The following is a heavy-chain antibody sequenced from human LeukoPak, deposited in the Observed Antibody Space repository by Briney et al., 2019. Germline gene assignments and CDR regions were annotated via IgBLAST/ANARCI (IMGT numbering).Heavy chain of an antibody. CDR3: ARPRYYDRGFAFDI. CDR2: IHHSGST. D-gene: IGHD3-22*01. V-gene: IGHV4-38-2*01. J-gene: IGHJ3*02. CDR1: GYSISSGYY. Sequence: SETLSLTCAVSGYSISSGYYWGWIRLPPGKGLEWIGSIHHSGSTYYNPSLKSRVTISVDTSKNQFSLKLSSVTAADTAVYYCARPRYYDRGFAFDIWGQGTMVTVSS.